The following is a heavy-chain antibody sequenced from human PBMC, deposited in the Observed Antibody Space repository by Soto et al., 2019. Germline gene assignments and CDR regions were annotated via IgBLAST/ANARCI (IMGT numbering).Heavy chain of an antibody. CDR2: IYYSGTT. D-gene: IGHD3-3*01. V-gene: IGHV4-39*01. CDR3: ARHDFGVVNNWLDP. J-gene: IGHJ5*02. Sequence: QLQLQESGPGLVKPSETLSLTCTVSGGSISSSSYYWGWIRQPPGKGLEWIGTIYYSGTTYYNPSLKSRVTISVDTSKNQFSLNRSSVTAADTAVYYCARHDFGVVNNWLDPWGQGTLVTVSS. CDR1: GGSISSSSYY.